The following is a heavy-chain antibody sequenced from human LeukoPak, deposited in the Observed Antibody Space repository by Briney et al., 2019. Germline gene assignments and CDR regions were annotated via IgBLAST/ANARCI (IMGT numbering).Heavy chain of an antibody. V-gene: IGHV6-1*01. CDR3: ARGGGAMDV. CDR1: GDSVYSNSAA. J-gene: IGHJ6*02. Sequence: SQTLSLTCAISGDSVYSNSAAWSWIRQSPPRGLEWLGRTYYRSKWYNDYAVSVKSRITINPDTSKNQFSLQLNSVTPEDTAVYYCARGGGAMDVWGQGTTVTVSS. CDR2: TYYRSKWYN. D-gene: IGHD3-10*01.